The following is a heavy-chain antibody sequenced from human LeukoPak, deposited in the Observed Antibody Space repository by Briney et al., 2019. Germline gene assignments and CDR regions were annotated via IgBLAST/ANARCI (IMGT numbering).Heavy chain of an antibody. D-gene: IGHD3-3*02. CDR2: ISSSSSDT. CDR1: GFTFSDYY. V-gene: IGHV3-11*06. Sequence: GGSLRLSCAASGFTFSDYYMSWIRQAPGKGLEWVSSISSSSSDTKYADSVKGRFTISRDNAKKSLYLQMNSLRAEDTAVYYCARGDKYIAFSPPLQGFDYWGQGTLVTVSS. CDR3: ARGDKYIAFSPPLQGFDY. J-gene: IGHJ4*02.